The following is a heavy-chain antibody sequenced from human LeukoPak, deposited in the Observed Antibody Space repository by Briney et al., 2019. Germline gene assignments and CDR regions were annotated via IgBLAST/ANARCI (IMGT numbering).Heavy chain of an antibody. J-gene: IGHJ6*03. CDR3: ARDDWGYCSSTSCYGEYYYYYMDV. CDR2: IYTSGST. Sequence: SETLSLTFTVSGGSISSYYWSWIRQPAGKGLEWIGRIYTSGSTDYNPSLKSRVTMSVDTSKNQFSLKLSSVTAADTAVYYCARDDWGYCSSTSCYGEYYYYYMDVWGKGTTVTVSS. CDR1: GGSISSYY. D-gene: IGHD2-2*01. V-gene: IGHV4-4*07.